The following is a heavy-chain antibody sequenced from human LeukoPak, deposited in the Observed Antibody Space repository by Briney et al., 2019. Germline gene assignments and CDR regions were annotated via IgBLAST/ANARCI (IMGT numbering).Heavy chain of an antibody. CDR1: GGSFSGYY. CDR2: INHSGST. J-gene: IGHJ3*02. V-gene: IGHV4-34*01. Sequence: SETLSLTCAVYGGSFSGYYWSWIRQPPGKGPEWIGEINHSGSTNYNPSLKSRVTISVDTSKNQFSLKLSSVTAADTAVYYCARERARWHPPNAFDIWGQGTMVTVSS. CDR3: ARERARWHPPNAFDI. D-gene: IGHD2-15*01.